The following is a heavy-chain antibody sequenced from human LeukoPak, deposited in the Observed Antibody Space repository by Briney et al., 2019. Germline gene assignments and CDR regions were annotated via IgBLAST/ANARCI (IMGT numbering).Heavy chain of an antibody. Sequence: GGSLRLSCAASGFTFSSYDMHWVRQAPGKGLEWVAVMWSDRSNKYHADSVKGRFTISRDNSKNTLYLQMNSLRAEDTAVHYCARNSALDYWGQGTLVTVSS. D-gene: IGHD2/OR15-2a*01. CDR2: MWSDRSNK. V-gene: IGHV3-33*01. CDR1: GFTFSSYD. CDR3: ARNSALDY. J-gene: IGHJ4*02.